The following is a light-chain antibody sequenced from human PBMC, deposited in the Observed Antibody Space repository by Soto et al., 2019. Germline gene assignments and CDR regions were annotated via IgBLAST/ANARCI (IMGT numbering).Light chain of an antibody. Sequence: EIVLTQSPATLSLSPGERATLSCRASQSVSGYLAWYQQKPGQTPRLLIYDASNRATGIPARFSGSGSGTDFSLTISSLEPEDFGVYYCQVYDRSPLLGGGTKVDIK. V-gene: IGKV3-11*01. CDR1: QSVSGY. CDR3: QVYDRSPL. J-gene: IGKJ4*01. CDR2: DAS.